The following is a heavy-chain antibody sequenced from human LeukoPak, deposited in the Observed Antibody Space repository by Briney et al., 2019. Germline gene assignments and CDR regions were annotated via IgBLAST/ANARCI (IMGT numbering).Heavy chain of an antibody. J-gene: IGHJ4*02. CDR2: ISSSSSYI. CDR3: ARDRSRNYGYYFDF. CDR1: GFTVSSNY. V-gene: IGHV3-21*01. D-gene: IGHD4-11*01. Sequence: GGSLRLSCAVSGFTVSSNYMSWVRQAPGKGLEWVSSISSSSSYIYYAGSVKGRFTISRDNAKNSLFLQMTSLRAEDTAVYYCARDRSRNYGYYFDFWGQGTLVSVSS.